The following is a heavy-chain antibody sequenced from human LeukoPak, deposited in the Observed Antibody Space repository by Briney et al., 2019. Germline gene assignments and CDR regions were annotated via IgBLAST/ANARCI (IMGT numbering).Heavy chain of an antibody. CDR2: IYYSGST. Sequence: SETLSLTCTVSGGSISSYYWSWIRQPPGKGLEWIGYIYYSGSTNYNPSLKSRVTISVDTSKNQFSPKLSSVTAADTAVYYCARLRTGGYYYYGMDVWGQGTTVTVSS. CDR3: ARLRTGGYYYYGMDV. D-gene: IGHD3/OR15-3a*01. J-gene: IGHJ6*02. V-gene: IGHV4-59*08. CDR1: GGSISSYY.